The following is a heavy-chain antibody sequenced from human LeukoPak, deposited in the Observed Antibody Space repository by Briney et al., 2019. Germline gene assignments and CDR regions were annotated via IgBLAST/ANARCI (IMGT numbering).Heavy chain of an antibody. Sequence: MSSETLSLTCAVYGGSFSGYYWSWIRQPPGKGLEWIGEINHSGSTNYNPSLKSRVTISVDTSKNQFSLKLSSVTAADTAVYYCARVTGYSSGWGEGTLVTVSS. D-gene: IGHD6-19*01. V-gene: IGHV4-34*01. CDR2: INHSGST. CDR3: ARVTGYSSG. J-gene: IGHJ4*02. CDR1: GGSFSGYY.